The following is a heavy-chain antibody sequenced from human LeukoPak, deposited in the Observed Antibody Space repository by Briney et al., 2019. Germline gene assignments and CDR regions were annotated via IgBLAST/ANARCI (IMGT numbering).Heavy chain of an antibody. CDR1: GGSISSGGYS. V-gene: IGHV4-30-2*01. CDR2: IYHSGST. Sequence: PSQTLSLTCAVSGGSISSGGYSWSWIRQPPGKGLEWIGYIYHSGSTYYNPSLKSRVTRSVDRSKNQFSLNLSSVTAADTAVYSCARAPNYYFDYWGQGTLVTVSS. CDR3: ARAPNYYFDY. J-gene: IGHJ4*02. D-gene: IGHD1-7*01.